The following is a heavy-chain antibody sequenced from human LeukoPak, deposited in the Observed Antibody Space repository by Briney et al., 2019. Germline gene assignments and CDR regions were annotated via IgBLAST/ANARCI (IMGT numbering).Heavy chain of an antibody. D-gene: IGHD2-21*01. CDR2: ISGSGGST. CDR1: GFTFSSYA. V-gene: IGHV3-23*01. Sequence: GGSLRLSCAASGFTFSSYAMSWVRQAPGKGLEWVSGISGSGGSTYYADSVNGRFTISRDNSKNTLYLQMSSLRADDTAVYYCAKDGIRKETDFWGQGTLVTVSS. CDR3: AKDGIRKETDF. J-gene: IGHJ4*02.